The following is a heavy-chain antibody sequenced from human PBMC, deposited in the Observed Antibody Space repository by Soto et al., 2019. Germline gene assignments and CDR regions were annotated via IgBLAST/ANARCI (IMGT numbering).Heavy chain of an antibody. Sequence: QVQLVQSGAEVKKPGASVKVSCKASGYTFTSYDMNWVRQATGQGLEWMGWMNPNSGNTGYAQKFQGRVTMTRNTSISTAYMELSSLRSEDTAVYYCARGLIDYGDFYYYYYYGMDVWGQGTTVTVSS. J-gene: IGHJ6*02. CDR2: MNPNSGNT. V-gene: IGHV1-8*01. CDR3: ARGLIDYGDFYYYYYYGMDV. D-gene: IGHD4-17*01. CDR1: GYTFTSYD.